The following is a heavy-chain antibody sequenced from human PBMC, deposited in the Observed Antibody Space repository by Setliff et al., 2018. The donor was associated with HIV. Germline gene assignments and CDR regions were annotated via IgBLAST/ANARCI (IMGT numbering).Heavy chain of an antibody. V-gene: IGHV4-59*08. J-gene: IGHJ6*03. CDR3: ARTHYEICGYYGSKCNYYMDV. D-gene: IGHD3-22*01. Sequence: PSETLSLTCTVSGGSISEYYWSWIRQPPGKGLEWIGYIDYSGSTNYNASLKSRLTMSIDTSKSQFSLKLSSVTAADTAVYYCARTHYEICGYYGSKCNYYMDVWGKGSPVTVSS. CDR1: GGSISEYY. CDR2: IDYSGST.